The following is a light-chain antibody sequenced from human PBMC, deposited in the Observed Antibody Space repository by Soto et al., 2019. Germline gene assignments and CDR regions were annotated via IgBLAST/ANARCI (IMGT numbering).Light chain of an antibody. V-gene: IGKV1-5*01. Sequence: DIQMTQFHSTLSASVGDRVTITCRARQSITSWLAWYQQKPRKAPNLLIYDASSLESGVPSRFSGSGSGTEFTLTISSLQPDDFASYYCQQYNSYPRTFGQGHKVDIK. CDR3: QQYNSYPRT. CDR2: DAS. J-gene: IGKJ1*01. CDR1: QSITSW.